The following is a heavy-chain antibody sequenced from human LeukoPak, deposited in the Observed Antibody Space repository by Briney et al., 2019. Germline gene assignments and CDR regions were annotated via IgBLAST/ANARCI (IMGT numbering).Heavy chain of an antibody. CDR2: IYPGDSDT. J-gene: IGHJ6*03. CDR1: GYSFTSYW. V-gene: IGHV5-51*01. Sequence: GESLKISCKSSGYSFTSYWIGWVRQMPGKGLEWMGIIYPGDSDTRYSPSFQGQVTISADKSISTAYLQWSSLKASDTAMYYCARGCGGDCYSAHYYYYYMDVWGKGTTVTVSS. D-gene: IGHD2-21*01. CDR3: ARGCGGDCYSAHYYYYYMDV.